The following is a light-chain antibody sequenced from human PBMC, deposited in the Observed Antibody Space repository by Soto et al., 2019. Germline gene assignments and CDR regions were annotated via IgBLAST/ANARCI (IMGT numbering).Light chain of an antibody. J-gene: IGKJ2*01. CDR3: QQYNSYPYT. V-gene: IGKV1-5*03. CDR1: LGISPW. Sequence: DIPMTQSPSILSASVGDRVTITCRASLGISPWLAWYQQKPGKAPKLLIYKASNLESGVPSRFSGSGSGRELTLTISGLQPDDFATYYCQQYNSYPYTLGQGTKLEIK. CDR2: KAS.